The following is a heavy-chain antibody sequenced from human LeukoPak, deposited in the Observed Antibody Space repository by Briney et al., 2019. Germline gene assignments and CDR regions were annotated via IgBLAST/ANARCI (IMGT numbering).Heavy chain of an antibody. CDR1: GFTFSSYW. Sequence: PGGSLRLSCAASGFTFSSYWMSWVRQAPGKGLEWVANIKQDGSEKYYVDSVKGRFTISRDNAKNSLYLQMNSLRAEDTAVYYCAGGGSNYYYYGMDVWGQGTTVTVSS. CDR3: AGGGSNYYYYGMDV. V-gene: IGHV3-7*01. D-gene: IGHD1-26*01. J-gene: IGHJ6*02. CDR2: IKQDGSEK.